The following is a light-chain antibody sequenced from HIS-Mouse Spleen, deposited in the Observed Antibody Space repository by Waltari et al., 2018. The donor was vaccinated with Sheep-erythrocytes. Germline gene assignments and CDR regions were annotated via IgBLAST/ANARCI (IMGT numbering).Light chain of an antibody. J-gene: IGLJ2*01. CDR3: QAWDSSTVV. CDR2: QDS. Sequence: SYELPQPPSVSVSPGQTASITCSADKLGDTSACWSQQKPGQSPVLVIYQDSKRPSGIPERFSGSNSGNTATLTISGTQAMDEADYYCQAWDSSTVVFGGGTKLTVL. V-gene: IGLV3-1*01. CDR1: KLGDTS.